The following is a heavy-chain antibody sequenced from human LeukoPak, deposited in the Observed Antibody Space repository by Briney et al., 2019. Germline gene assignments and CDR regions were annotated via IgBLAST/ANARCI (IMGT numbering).Heavy chain of an antibody. CDR3: ARGSRITGTYRADMDV. V-gene: IGHV4-34*01. CDR1: GGSFSGYY. CDR2: INHSGST. J-gene: IGHJ6*03. Sequence: SETLSLTCAVYGGSFSGYYWSWIRQPPGKGLQWIGEINHSGSTNYNPSLKSRVTISVDTSKNQFSLKLSSVTAADTAVYYCARGSRITGTYRADMDVWGKGTTVTVSS. D-gene: IGHD1-7*01.